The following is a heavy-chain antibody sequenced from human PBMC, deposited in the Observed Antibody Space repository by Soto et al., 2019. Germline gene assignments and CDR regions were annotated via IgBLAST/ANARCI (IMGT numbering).Heavy chain of an antibody. V-gene: IGHV1-69*13. Sequence: RASVKVSCKASGGTFSTYAISWVRQAPGQGLEWMGGIIPIFGTANYAQKFQGRVTITADESTSTAYMELSSLRSEDTAVYYCARDRTIAAAALDAFDIWGQGTMVTVSS. CDR2: IIPIFGTA. CDR1: GGTFSTYA. CDR3: ARDRTIAAAALDAFDI. D-gene: IGHD6-13*01. J-gene: IGHJ3*02.